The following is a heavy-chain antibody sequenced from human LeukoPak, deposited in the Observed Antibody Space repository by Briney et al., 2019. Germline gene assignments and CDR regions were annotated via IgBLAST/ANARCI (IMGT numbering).Heavy chain of an antibody. CDR1: GFTFSSYS. CDR3: ARANMVVVVSAAISDY. D-gene: IGHD2-2*01. J-gene: IGHJ4*02. CDR2: ISYDGSKK. Sequence: GGSLRLSCAASGFTFSSYSIHWVRQAPGKGLEWVAVISYDGSKKYYADSVKGRFTISRDNSKNTLYLQMNSLRAEDTAVYYCARANMVVVVSAAISDYWGQGTLVTVSS. V-gene: IGHV3-30-3*01.